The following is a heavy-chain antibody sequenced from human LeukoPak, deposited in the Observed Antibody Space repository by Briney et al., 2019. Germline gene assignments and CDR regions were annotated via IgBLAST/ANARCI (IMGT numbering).Heavy chain of an antibody. CDR2: ISYDGSNK. V-gene: IGHV3-30*18. D-gene: IGHD6-19*01. J-gene: IGHJ4*02. CDR1: GFTFSSYG. CDR3: AKGGAKKWLVNDY. Sequence: QPGRSLRLSCAASGFTFSSYGMHWVRQAPGKGLEWVAVISYDGSNKYYADSVKGRFTISRDNSKNTLYLQMNSLRAEDTAVYYCAKGGAKKWLVNDYWGQGTLVTVSS.